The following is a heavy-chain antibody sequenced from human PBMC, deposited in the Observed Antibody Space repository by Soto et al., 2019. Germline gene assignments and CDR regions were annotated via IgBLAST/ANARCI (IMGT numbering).Heavy chain of an antibody. CDR2: INHSGST. CDR3: ARGRARFLEWLSPPGYYYGMDV. J-gene: IGHJ6*02. D-gene: IGHD3-3*01. CDR1: GGSFSGYY. Sequence: SETLSLTCAVYGGSFSGYYWSWIRQPPGKGLEWIGEINHSGSTNYNPSLKSRVTISVDTSKNQFSLKLSSVTAADTAVYYCARGRARFLEWLSPPGYYYGMDVWGQGTTVTVSS. V-gene: IGHV4-34*01.